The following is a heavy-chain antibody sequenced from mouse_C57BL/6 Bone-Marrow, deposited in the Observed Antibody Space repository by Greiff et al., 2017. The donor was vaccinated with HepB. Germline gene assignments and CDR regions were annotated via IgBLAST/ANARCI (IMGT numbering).Heavy chain of an antibody. D-gene: IGHD2-4*01. Sequence: VQLQQSGTVLARPGASVKMSCKTSGYTFTSYWMHWVKQRPGQGLEWIGAIYPGNSDTSYNQKFKGKAKLTAVTSASTAYMELSSLTNEDSAVYYCTRVYYDTTGDYFDYWGQGTTLTVSS. CDR3: TRVYYDTTGDYFDY. J-gene: IGHJ2*01. CDR1: GYTFTSYW. CDR2: IYPGNSDT. V-gene: IGHV1-5*01.